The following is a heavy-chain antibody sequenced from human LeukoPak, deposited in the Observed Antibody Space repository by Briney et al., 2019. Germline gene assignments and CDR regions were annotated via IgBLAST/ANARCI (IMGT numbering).Heavy chain of an antibody. D-gene: IGHD5-18*01. V-gene: IGHV1-18*04. CDR2: ISAYNGNT. Sequence: EASVKVSCKASGYTFTSYGISWVRQAPGQGLEWMGWISAYNGNTNYAQKLQGRVTMTTDTSTSTAYMELRSLRFDDTAVYYCARGTAMSFLYYFDYWGQGTLVTVSS. CDR3: ARGTAMSFLYYFDY. J-gene: IGHJ4*02. CDR1: GYTFTSYG.